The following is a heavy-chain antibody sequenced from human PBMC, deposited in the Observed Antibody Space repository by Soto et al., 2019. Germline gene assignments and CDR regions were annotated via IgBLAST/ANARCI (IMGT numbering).Heavy chain of an antibody. CDR3: ARHVLVGFLNKPGYSIAVAGFPYKRPTTGSTFDY. J-gene: IGHJ4*02. V-gene: IGHV4-39*01. Sequence: PSETLSLTCTVSGGSISSSSYYWGWIRQPPGKGLEWIGSIYYSGSTYYNPSLKSRVTISVDTSKNQFSLKLSSVTAADTAVYYCARHVLVGFLNKPGYSIAVAGFPYKRPTTGSTFDYWGQGTLVTVSS. CDR2: IYYSGST. CDR1: GGSISSSSYY. D-gene: IGHD6-19*01.